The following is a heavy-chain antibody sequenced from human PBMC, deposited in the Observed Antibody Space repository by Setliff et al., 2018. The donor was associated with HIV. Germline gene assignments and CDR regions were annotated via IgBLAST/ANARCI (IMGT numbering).Heavy chain of an antibody. D-gene: IGHD3-22*01. CDR2: TFDNGNT. CDR1: GGSISFYY. V-gene: IGHV4-59*01. J-gene: IGHJ4*02. CDR3: ARDPGDYDRKFDH. Sequence: SETLSLTCSLSGGSISFYYWNWLRQTPGKGLEWIAYTFDNGNTHYNPSLESRVTLSLDTSRNLFSLRLASVTAADTAVYYCARDPGDYDRKFDHRGQGALVTVSS.